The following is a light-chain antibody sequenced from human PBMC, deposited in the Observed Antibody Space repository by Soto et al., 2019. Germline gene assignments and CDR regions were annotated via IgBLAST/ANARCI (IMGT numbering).Light chain of an antibody. V-gene: IGKV1-9*01. J-gene: IGKJ3*01. CDR3: QRLNSYPPIT. CDR1: QGISSY. CDR2: AAS. Sequence: DIQLTQSPSFLSASVGDRVTITCRASQGISSYLAWYQQKPGKAPKLLIYAASTLQSGVPSRFSGSGSGTEFTLTISSLQPEDFATFYCQRLNSYPPITFGPGTKVHIK.